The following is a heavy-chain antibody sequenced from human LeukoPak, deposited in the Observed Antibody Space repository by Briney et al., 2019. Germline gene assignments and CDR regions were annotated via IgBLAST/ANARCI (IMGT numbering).Heavy chain of an antibody. Sequence: KPSETPSLTCTVSGGSISSSSYYWGWIRQPPGKGLEWIGSIYYSGSTYYNPSLKSRVTISVDTSKNQFSLKLSSVTAADTAVYYCARRRSGRRENWFDPWGQGTLVTVSS. CDR2: IYYSGST. J-gene: IGHJ5*02. D-gene: IGHD3-3*01. CDR3: ARRRSGRRENWFDP. V-gene: IGHV4-39*01. CDR1: GGSISSSSYY.